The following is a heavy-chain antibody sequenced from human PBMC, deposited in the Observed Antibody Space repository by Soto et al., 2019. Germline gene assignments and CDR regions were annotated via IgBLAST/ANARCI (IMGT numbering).Heavy chain of an antibody. D-gene: IGHD1-1*01. CDR2: IKQDGSEK. J-gene: IGHJ6*03. V-gene: IGHV3-7*01. Sequence: EVQLVESGGGWVQPGGSLRLSCAASGFTLSSYWMSWVRQAPGKGLEWVANIKQDGSEKYYVDSVKGRFTISRDNAKNSLYLQMNSLRAEDTAGYYCARYERQYMDVGGKGTTVTVSS. CDR3: ARYERQYMDV. CDR1: GFTLSSYW.